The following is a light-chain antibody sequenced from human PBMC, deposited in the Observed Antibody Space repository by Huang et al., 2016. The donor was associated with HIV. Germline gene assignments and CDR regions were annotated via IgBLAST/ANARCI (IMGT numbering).Light chain of an antibody. CDR3: QQYDTSPPKLT. J-gene: IGKJ4*01. CDR2: TAS. CDR1: QSVSSSY. V-gene: IGKV3-20*01. Sequence: EIVLTQSPGTLSLSPGERATLSCRASQSVSSSYLAWYQQKPCQAPRLLVYTASSRATGIPDRFSGSGSGTDFTLTISRLEPEEFAVYYCQQYDTSPPKLTFGGGTKVEIK.